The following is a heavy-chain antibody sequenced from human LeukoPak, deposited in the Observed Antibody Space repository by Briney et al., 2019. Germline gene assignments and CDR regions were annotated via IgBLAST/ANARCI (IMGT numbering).Heavy chain of an antibody. D-gene: IGHD2-2*01. CDR3: ARDRTRGWPYCSSTSCSESDY. J-gene: IGHJ4*02. CDR2: ISSNGGST. CDR1: GFTFSSYA. Sequence: GGSLRLSCAASGFTFSSYAMHWVRQAPGKGLEYVSAISSNGGSTYYANSVKGRFTISRDNSKNTLYLQMGSLRAEDMAVYYCARDRTRGWPYCSSTSCSESDYWGQGTLVTVSS. V-gene: IGHV3-64*01.